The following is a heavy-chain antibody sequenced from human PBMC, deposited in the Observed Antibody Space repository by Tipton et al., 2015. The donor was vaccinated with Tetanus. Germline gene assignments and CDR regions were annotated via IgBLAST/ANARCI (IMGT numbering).Heavy chain of an antibody. CDR2: ISYDGSNK. J-gene: IGHJ6*02. V-gene: IGHV3-30*03. CDR1: GFTFSSYG. CDR3: ARDCSGGSCYYYGMDV. Sequence: SLRLSCAASGFTFSSYGMHWVRQAPGEGLEWVAVISYDGSNKYYADSVKGRFTISRDNSKNTLYLQMNSLRAEDTAVYYCARDCSGGSCYYYGMDVWGQGTTVTVSS. D-gene: IGHD2-15*01.